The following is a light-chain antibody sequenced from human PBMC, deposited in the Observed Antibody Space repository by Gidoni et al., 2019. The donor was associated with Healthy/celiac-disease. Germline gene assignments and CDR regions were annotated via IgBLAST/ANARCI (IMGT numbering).Light chain of an antibody. CDR1: QSISSY. V-gene: IGKV1-39*01. CDR2: AAS. J-gene: IGKJ1*01. Sequence: DIQMTQSPSSLSASVGDRVTITCRASQSISSYLNWYQQKPGKAPTLLIYAASSLQSGVPSRFSGSGSGTDFTLTISSLQPEDFATYYCQQSYSTPRATFGQGTKVEIK. CDR3: QQSYSTPRAT.